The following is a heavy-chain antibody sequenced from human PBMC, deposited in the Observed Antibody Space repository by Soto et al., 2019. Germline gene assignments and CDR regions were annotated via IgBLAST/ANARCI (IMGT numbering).Heavy chain of an antibody. V-gene: IGHV3-30*18. J-gene: IGHJ6*02. CDR3: AKDRYSSSWLGYYYYYGMDV. CDR2: ISYDGSNK. Sequence: QVQLVESGGGVVQPGRSLRLSCAAYGFTFSSYGMHWVRQAPGKGLEWVAVISYDGSNKYYADSVKGRFTICRDNSKNTLYLQMNSLRAEDTAVYYCAKDRYSSSWLGYYYYYGMDVWGQGTTVTVSS. D-gene: IGHD6-13*01. CDR1: GFTFSSYG.